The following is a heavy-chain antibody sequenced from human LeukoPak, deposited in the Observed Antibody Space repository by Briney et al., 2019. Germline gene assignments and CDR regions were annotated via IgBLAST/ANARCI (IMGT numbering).Heavy chain of an antibody. CDR1: GGSFSGYY. V-gene: IGHV4-34*01. Sequence: PSETLSLTCAVYGGSFSGYYWSWIRQPPGKGLEWIGEINHSGSTNYNPSLKSRVTISVDTSKNQFSLKLSSVTAADTAVYYCARGPHLEIYFDYWGQGTLVTVSS. J-gene: IGHJ4*02. CDR2: INHSGST. CDR3: ARGPHLEIYFDY.